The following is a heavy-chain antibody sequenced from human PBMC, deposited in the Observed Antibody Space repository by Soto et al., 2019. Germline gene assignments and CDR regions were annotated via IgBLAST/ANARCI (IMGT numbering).Heavy chain of an antibody. Sequence: QVQLQESGPGLVKPSQTLSLTCTVSGGSISSGGYYWSWIRQHPGKGLEWIGFIYYSGSTYYNPYLQSGVTISVDTSKNQSSLKLSSVIASDTAVYYCAREPSIWGQGTLVAVSS. CDR2: IYYSGST. CDR3: AREPSI. V-gene: IGHV4-31*03. J-gene: IGHJ4*02. CDR1: GGSISSGGYY.